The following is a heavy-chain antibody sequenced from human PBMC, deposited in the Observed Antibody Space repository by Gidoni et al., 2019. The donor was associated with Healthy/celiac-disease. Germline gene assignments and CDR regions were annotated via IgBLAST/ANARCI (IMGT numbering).Heavy chain of an antibody. Sequence: EVQLVESGGGLVKPGGSLRLSCAASGFTFSSYRMNWVRQAPGKGLEWVSSISSSSSYIYYADSVKGRFTISRDNAKNSLYLQMNSLRAEDTAVYYCARDGGHYDILTGYDYYYGMDVWGQGTTVTVSS. CDR3: ARDGGHYDILTGYDYYYGMDV. CDR2: ISSSSSYI. CDR1: GFTFSSYR. J-gene: IGHJ6*02. V-gene: IGHV3-21*01. D-gene: IGHD3-9*01.